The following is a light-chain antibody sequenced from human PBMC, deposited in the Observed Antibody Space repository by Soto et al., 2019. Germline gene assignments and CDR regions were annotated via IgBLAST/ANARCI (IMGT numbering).Light chain of an antibody. V-gene: IGKV2-28*01. CDR1: QSLLHSNGYNY. J-gene: IGKJ3*01. Sequence: DIVMTQSPLSLPVTPGEPASISCRSSQSLLHSNGYNYLDWYLQKPGQSPQLLICMGSNRASGVPDRFSGSGSGTQFTLTISSLQPEDFATYYCQQLNSYPLTFGPGTTVDIK. CDR3: QQLNSYPLT. CDR2: MGS.